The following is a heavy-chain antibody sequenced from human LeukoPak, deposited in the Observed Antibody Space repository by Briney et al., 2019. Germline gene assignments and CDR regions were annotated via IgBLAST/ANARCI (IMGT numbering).Heavy chain of an antibody. Sequence: GESLKISCKGFGYSFTNYWIGWVRQMPGKGLEWMGIIFPGDSDTRYSPSFQGQVTISADKSINTAYLQWSSLKASDTAMYYCARHLGYGDLDYWGQGTLVTVSS. D-gene: IGHD4-17*01. J-gene: IGHJ4*02. CDR3: ARHLGYGDLDY. CDR1: GYSFTNYW. V-gene: IGHV5-51*01. CDR2: IFPGDSDT.